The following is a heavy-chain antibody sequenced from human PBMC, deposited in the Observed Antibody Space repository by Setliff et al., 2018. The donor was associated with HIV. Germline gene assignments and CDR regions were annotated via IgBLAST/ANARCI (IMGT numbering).Heavy chain of an antibody. J-gene: IGHJ4*02. Sequence: GASVKVSCKASGSTFTSYAINWVRQAPGQGLEWMGMIKPGTPNIAQKFLRRVTMTGDTSTSTVYMELSSLRSEDTAVYYCARDPTGPTGEDYWGQGALVTVSS. CDR2: IKPGTP. V-gene: IGHV1-46*01. CDR1: GSTFTSYA. D-gene: IGHD1-1*01. CDR3: ARDPTGPTGEDY.